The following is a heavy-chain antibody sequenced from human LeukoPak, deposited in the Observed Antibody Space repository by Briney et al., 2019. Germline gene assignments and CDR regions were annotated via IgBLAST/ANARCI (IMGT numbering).Heavy chain of an antibody. V-gene: IGHV4-39*01. Sequence: SEPLSLTCTVSGDSVSNDKYYWRWIRQPPGKGLEWIESISYSASTYYNPSLNGRLTIYVDTSKNQSSLKLSSVTPADTAVYYCARLGWWDSWGQGTLVTVSS. J-gene: IGHJ4*02. D-gene: IGHD2-15*01. CDR1: GDSVSNDKYY. CDR3: ARLGWWDS. CDR2: ISYSAST.